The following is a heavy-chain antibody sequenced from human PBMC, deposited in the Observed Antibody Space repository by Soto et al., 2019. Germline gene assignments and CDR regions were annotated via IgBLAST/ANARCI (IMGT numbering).Heavy chain of an antibody. CDR3: VKMLIARGGFYF. V-gene: IGHV3-64D*09. Sequence: GGSLRLSRSATVSAFSTYPIQCVRQTPVKGLEYVSAISPQGASTYYEESLKVRFTISRDDSMNTVYLQMTSLRPDDTAVYYCVKMLIARGGFYFWGQGALVTVTS. J-gene: IGHJ1*01. D-gene: IGHD3-22*01. CDR1: VSAFSTYP. CDR2: ISPQGAST.